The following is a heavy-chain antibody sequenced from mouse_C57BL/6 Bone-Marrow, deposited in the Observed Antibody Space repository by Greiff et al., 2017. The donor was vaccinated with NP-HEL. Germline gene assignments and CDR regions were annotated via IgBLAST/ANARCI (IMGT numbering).Heavy chain of an antibody. CDR3: ARSPFYYYGSRPWYVDV. V-gene: IGHV3-8*01. Sequence: DVKLQESGPGLAKPSQTLSLTCSVTGYSITSDYWNWIRKFPGHKLEYMGYISYSGSTYYNPSHKSRISITRDTSKNPYNLQLNSVTTEDTATVYGARSPFYYYGSRPWYVDVWGTGTTVTVSS. CDR1: GYSITSDY. D-gene: IGHD1-1*01. J-gene: IGHJ1*03. CDR2: ISYSGST.